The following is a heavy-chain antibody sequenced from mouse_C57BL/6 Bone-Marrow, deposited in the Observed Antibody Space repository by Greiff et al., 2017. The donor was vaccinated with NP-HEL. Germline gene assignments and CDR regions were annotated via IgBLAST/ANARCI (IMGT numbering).Heavy chain of an antibody. CDR2: IYPGDGDT. CDR1: GYAFSSSW. CDR3: ARDAHYYGSLFDY. D-gene: IGHD1-1*01. Sequence: QVQLQQSGPELVKPGASVKISCKASGYAFSSSWMNWVKQRPGKGLEWIGRIYPGDGDTNYNGKFKGKATLTADKSSSTAYMQLSSLTSEDSAVYFCARDAHYYGSLFDYWGQGTTLTVSS. V-gene: IGHV1-82*01. J-gene: IGHJ2*01.